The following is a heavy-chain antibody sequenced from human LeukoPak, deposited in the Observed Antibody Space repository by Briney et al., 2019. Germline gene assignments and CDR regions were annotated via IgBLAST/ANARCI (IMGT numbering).Heavy chain of an antibody. Sequence: PSETLSLTCTVSGGSISSSSYYWGWIRQPPGKGLEWIGSIYYSGSTYYNPSLKSRLTISVDTSKNQFSLKLSPVTAADTAVYYCARHIVATITGVDYWGQGTLVTVSS. J-gene: IGHJ4*02. V-gene: IGHV4-39*01. CDR3: ARHIVATITGVDY. CDR1: GGSISSSSYY. CDR2: IYYSGST. D-gene: IGHD5-12*01.